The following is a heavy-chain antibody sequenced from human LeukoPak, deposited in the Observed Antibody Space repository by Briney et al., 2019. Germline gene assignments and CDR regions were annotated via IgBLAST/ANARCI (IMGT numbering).Heavy chain of an antibody. Sequence: ASVKVSCKASGYTFTSYDINWVRQATGQGLEWMGWMNPNSGNTGYAQKFQGRVTMTRNTSISTAYMELSSLRSEDTAVYYCARGEQLVGGFDYWGQGTLVTVSS. D-gene: IGHD6-6*01. J-gene: IGHJ4*02. CDR2: MNPNSGNT. CDR1: GYTFTSYD. V-gene: IGHV1-8*01. CDR3: ARGEQLVGGFDY.